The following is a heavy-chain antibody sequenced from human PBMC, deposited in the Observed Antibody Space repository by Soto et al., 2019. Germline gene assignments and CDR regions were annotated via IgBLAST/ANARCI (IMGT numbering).Heavy chain of an antibody. D-gene: IGHD2-21*02. J-gene: IGHJ6*02. Sequence: PSETLSLTCTVSGGSISSGGYYWSWIRQHPGKGLEWIGYIYYSGSTYYNPSLKSRVTISVDTSKNQFSLKLSSVTAADTAVYYCAREYVVVTAIASYYYGMDVWGQGTTVTVSS. CDR1: GGSISSGGYY. V-gene: IGHV4-31*03. CDR2: IYYSGST. CDR3: AREYVVVTAIASYYYGMDV.